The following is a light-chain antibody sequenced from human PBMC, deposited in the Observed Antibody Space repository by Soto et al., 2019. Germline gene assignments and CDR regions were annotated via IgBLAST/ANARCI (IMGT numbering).Light chain of an antibody. J-gene: IGLJ1*01. CDR3: SSYTSSSTPRYV. Sequence: QSVLTQPASVSGSPGQSITISCTGTSSDVGGYNYVSWYQQHPGKAPKLMIYDVSNRPSGVSNRFSGSKSGNTASLTISGLQAEDEADYYCSSYTSSSTPRYVFATGTKVTVL. CDR2: DVS. CDR1: SSDVGGYNY. V-gene: IGLV2-14*01.